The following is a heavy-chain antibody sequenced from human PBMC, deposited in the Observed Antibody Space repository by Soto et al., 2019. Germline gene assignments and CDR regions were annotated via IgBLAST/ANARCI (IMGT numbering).Heavy chain of an antibody. CDR2: IIPIFGTA. D-gene: IGHD2-15*01. V-gene: IGHV1-69*01. CDR3: AGPGRLDHNWFDP. J-gene: IGHJ5*02. CDR1: GGTFSSYA. Sequence: QVQLVQSGAEVNKPGSSVKVSCKASGGTFSSYAISWVRQAPGQGLEWMGGIIPIFGTANYAQKFQGRVTITADESTITDYMELRRLRSEDTAVYYCAGPGRLDHNWFDPWGQGTLVTVSS.